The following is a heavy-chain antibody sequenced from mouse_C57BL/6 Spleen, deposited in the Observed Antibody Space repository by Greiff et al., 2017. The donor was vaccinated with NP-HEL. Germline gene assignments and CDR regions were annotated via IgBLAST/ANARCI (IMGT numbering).Heavy chain of an antibody. V-gene: IGHV1-64*01. Sequence: QVQLQQSGAELVKPGASVKLSCKASGYTFTSYWMHWVKQRPGQGLEWIGMIHPNSGSTNYNEKFKSKATLTVDKSSSTAYMQLSSLTSEDSAVYYCARGHSSGYSYFDYWGQGTTLTVSS. CDR1: GYTFTSYW. CDR2: IHPNSGST. J-gene: IGHJ2*01. CDR3: ARGHSSGYSYFDY. D-gene: IGHD3-1*01.